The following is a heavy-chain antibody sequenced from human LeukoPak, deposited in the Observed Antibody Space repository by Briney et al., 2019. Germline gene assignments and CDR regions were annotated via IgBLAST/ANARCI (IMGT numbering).Heavy chain of an antibody. Sequence: GGSLRLSCAASGFTFSSYGMNWARQAPGKGLEWVASINHNGNVIYYVDSVKGRFTISRDNAKNSLYLQMSNLRAEDTAVYFCARGVGLDVWGQGATVTVSS. CDR2: INHNGNVI. D-gene: IGHD3-16*01. J-gene: IGHJ6*02. CDR3: ARGVGLDV. V-gene: IGHV3-7*03. CDR1: GFTFSSYG.